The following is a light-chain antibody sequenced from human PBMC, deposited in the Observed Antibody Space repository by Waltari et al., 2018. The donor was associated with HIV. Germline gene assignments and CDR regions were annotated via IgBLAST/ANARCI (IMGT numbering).Light chain of an antibody. Sequence: IPLTQSRSSLPALVGDRVTITCRTSQSISKYISWYQQKSGEAPKLLIYGASSLPSGVPLRFSGSGSGTDFSLTIISLQPEDFATDYCQQSHSSPSGTFGQGTKVEMK. V-gene: IGKV1-39*01. CDR2: GAS. CDR3: QQSHSSPSGT. CDR1: QSISKY. J-gene: IGKJ1*01.